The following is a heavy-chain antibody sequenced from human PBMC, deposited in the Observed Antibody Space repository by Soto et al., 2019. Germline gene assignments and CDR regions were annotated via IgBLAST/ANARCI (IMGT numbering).Heavy chain of an antibody. D-gene: IGHD3-16*01. Sequence: TSETLSLTCTVSGGSISSVGYYWSWIRQHPGKGLEWIGYIYYSGSTYYNPSLKSRVTISVDTSKNHFSLKLSSVTAADTAVYYCARDKVRLGEGAYGMDVWGQGTTVTVSS. CDR1: GGSISSVGYY. CDR3: ARDKVRLGEGAYGMDV. V-gene: IGHV4-31*03. CDR2: IYYSGST. J-gene: IGHJ6*02.